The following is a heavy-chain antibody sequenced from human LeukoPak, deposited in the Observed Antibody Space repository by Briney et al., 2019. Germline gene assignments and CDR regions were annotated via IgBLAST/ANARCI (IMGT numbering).Heavy chain of an antibody. Sequence: ASVKVSCKASGYTFTGYYMHWVRQAPGQALEWMGWINPNSGGTNYAQKFQGRVTMTRDTSISTAYMELSRLRSDDTAVYYCARGSWDAPGSGSYYNWFDPWGQGTLVTVSS. V-gene: IGHV1-2*02. CDR1: GYTFTGYY. J-gene: IGHJ5*02. CDR3: ARGSWDAPGSGSYYNWFDP. D-gene: IGHD3-10*01. CDR2: INPNSGGT.